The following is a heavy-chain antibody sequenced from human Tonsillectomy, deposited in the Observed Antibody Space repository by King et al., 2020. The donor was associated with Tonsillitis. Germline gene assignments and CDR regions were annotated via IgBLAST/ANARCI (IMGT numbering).Heavy chain of an antibody. J-gene: IGHJ4*02. Sequence: VQLVESGGGLVKPGGSLRLSCAASGFTFSSYSMNWVRQAPGKGLEWGSSISRSSSYISYSDVVKCRFTTSRDNAKNSLYLQMNSLRVEDTAVYYCARDTHYEVFFDHWGQGTLVTVSS. CDR1: GFTFSSYS. CDR2: ISRSSSYI. CDR3: ARDTHYEVFFDH. D-gene: IGHD4-17*01. V-gene: IGHV3-21*01.